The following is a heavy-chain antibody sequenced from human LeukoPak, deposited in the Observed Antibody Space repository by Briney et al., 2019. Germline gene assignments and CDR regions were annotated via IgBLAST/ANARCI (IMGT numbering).Heavy chain of an antibody. J-gene: IGHJ5*02. D-gene: IGHD6-6*01. CDR3: AKARGYSSSSENNWFDP. Sequence: GGSLRLSCTASGFTFSSYAMNWVRQAPGKGLEWVSAISGSGESTYYAGSVKGRFTISRENSKSTLYLQMNSLRAEDTALYYCAKARGYSSSSENNWFDPWGQGTLVTVSS. V-gene: IGHV3-23*01. CDR2: ISGSGEST. CDR1: GFTFSSYA.